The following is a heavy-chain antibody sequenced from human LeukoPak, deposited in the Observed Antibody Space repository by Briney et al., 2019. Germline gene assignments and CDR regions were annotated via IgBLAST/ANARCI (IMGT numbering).Heavy chain of an antibody. J-gene: IGHJ4*02. CDR2: INHSGST. CDR1: GGSFSGYY. CDR3: VTLPGAGEYFDY. V-gene: IGHV4-34*01. Sequence: SETLSLTCAVYGGSFSGYYWSWIRQPPGKGLEWIGEINHSGSTNYNPSLKSRVTISVDTSKNQFSLKLSSVTAADTAVYYCVTLPGAGEYFDYWGQGTLVTVSS. D-gene: IGHD1-26*01.